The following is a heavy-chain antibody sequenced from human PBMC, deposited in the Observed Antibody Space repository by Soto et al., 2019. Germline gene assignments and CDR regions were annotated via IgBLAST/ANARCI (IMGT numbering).Heavy chain of an antibody. CDR3: VRGGKKTLRDLFDP. Sequence: SETLSLTCTVSGASISGFYWSWIRKSAGKGLEWIGRIYATGTTDYNPSLKSRVMMSVDTSKKQFSLKLRSVTAADTAVAYCVRGGKKTLRDLFDPWGQGISVTVS. J-gene: IGHJ5*02. D-gene: IGHD2-15*01. V-gene: IGHV4-4*07. CDR1: GASISGFY. CDR2: IYATGTT.